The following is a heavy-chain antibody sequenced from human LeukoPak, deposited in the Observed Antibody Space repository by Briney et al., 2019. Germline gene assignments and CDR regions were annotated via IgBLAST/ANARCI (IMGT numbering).Heavy chain of an antibody. V-gene: IGHV3-7*01. Sequence: GRSLRLSCAASGFTFSSYGMHWVRQAPGKGLEWVANIKQDGSEKYYVDSVKGRFTISRDNAKNSLYLQMNSLRAEDTAVYYCARGTYSSGYYCTYWGQETLVTVSS. CDR1: GFTFSSYG. CDR3: ARGTYSSGYYCTY. CDR2: IKQDGSEK. J-gene: IGHJ4*02. D-gene: IGHD3-22*01.